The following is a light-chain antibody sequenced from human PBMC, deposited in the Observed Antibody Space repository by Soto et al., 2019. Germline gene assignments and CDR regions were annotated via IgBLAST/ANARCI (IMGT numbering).Light chain of an antibody. CDR3: CSYAGSDTLI. CDR2: DVA. V-gene: IGLV2-11*01. Sequence: QSVLTQPRSVSGSPGQTVTISYTGSSSDVGSSNYMSWYQQHPGEAPKLVIYDVAQRPSGVPDRLPGSRSGKTASLTISGLQPDDEADYYCCSYAGSDTLIFGSGTKVTVL. J-gene: IGLJ1*01. CDR1: SSDVGSSNY.